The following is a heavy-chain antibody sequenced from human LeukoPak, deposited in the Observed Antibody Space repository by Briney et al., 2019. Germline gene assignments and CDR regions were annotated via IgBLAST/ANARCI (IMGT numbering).Heavy chain of an antibody. J-gene: IGHJ5*02. CDR3: ACEVRPWNWFDX. CDR2: IYYSGST. V-gene: IGHV4-30-4*08. D-gene: IGHD3-10*01. Sequence: SETLSLTCTVSGGSISSGDYYWSWIRQPPGKGLEWIRYIYYSGSTYYNPSLKSRVTISVDTSKNQFSLKLSSVTAADTAVYYCACEVRPWNWFDXWGQGTLVTV. CDR1: GGSISSGDYY.